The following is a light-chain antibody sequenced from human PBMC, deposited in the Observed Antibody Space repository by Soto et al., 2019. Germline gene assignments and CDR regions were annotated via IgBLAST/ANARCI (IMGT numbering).Light chain of an antibody. CDR2: EDN. J-gene: IGLJ2*01. CDR1: SGSLASNY. CDR3: QSYDSSNGVV. Sequence: NFMLTQPHSVSESPGKTVTISCTGSSGSLASNYVQWYQQRPGSAPTTVIYEDNQRPSGVPDRFSGSIDSSSNSASLTISGLKTEDEADYYCQSYDSSNGVVFGGGTQLTVL. V-gene: IGLV6-57*02.